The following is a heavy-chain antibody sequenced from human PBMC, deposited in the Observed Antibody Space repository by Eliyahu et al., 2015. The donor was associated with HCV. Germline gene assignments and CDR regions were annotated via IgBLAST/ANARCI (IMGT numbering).Heavy chain of an antibody. J-gene: IGHJ4*02. D-gene: IGHD3-16*01. CDR1: GFTFTNYA. Sequence: EVQLLESGGGXEQPGGSLRLSCAASGFTFTNYAMXWVRQAPGKGLEWVSAVAAYAPSTHYADSVKGRFTISRDNSRSTLYLQMDNLRAEDTAIYYCAKRRGAGGDFDYWGQGTLVTVSS. V-gene: IGHV3-23*01. CDR2: VAAYAPST. CDR3: AKRRGAGGDFDY.